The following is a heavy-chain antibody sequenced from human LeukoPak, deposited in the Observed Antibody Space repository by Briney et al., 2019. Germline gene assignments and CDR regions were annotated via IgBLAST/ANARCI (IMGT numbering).Heavy chain of an antibody. V-gene: IGHV3-66*02. J-gene: IGHJ4*02. CDR1: GIHVSANY. D-gene: IGHD6-13*01. Sequence: GGSLRLSCAASGIHVSANYMTWIRQAPGKGLEWVSLYGAGAAYYAESVRGRFIISRDNSKNTLFLQMNSLRAEDTAVYYCVSSTGQQLIPYDYWGQGTHVAVSS. CDR3: VSSTGQQLIPYDY. CDR2: YGAGAA.